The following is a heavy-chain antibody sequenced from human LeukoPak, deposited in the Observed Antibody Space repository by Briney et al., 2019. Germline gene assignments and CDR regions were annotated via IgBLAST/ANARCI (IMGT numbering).Heavy chain of an antibody. Sequence: PTGGSLRLSCAASGFTFSSYAMSWVRQAPGKGLEWVSAISGSGGSTYYADSVKGRFTISRDNSKNTLYLQMNSLRAEDTAVYYCAKTVRRMTTVTPVDYWGQGTLVTVSS. CDR2: ISGSGGST. V-gene: IGHV3-23*01. D-gene: IGHD4-11*01. CDR1: GFTFSSYA. J-gene: IGHJ4*02. CDR3: AKTVRRMTTVTPVDY.